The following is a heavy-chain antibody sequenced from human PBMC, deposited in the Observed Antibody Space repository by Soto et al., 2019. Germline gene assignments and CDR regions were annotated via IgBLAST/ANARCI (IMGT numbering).Heavy chain of an antibody. CDR3: VRRHVSATGIDWFDP. CDR2: INAANGDT. Sequence: ASVKVSCKASGYTFTSYGIHWVRQAPGQRLEWMGWINAANGDTKYSPKFQGRVTITRDTSASTAYMELSSLRSEDTAVYYCVRRHVSATGIDWFDPWGQGALVTAPQ. CDR1: GYTFTSYG. J-gene: IGHJ5*02. D-gene: IGHD6-13*01. V-gene: IGHV1-3*01.